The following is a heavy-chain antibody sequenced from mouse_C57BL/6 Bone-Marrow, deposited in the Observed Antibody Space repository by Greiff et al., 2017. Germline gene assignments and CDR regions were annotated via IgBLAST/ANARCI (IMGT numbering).Heavy chain of an antibody. V-gene: IGHV3-6*01. CDR2: ISYDGSN. CDR3: AALHADY. CDR1: GYSITSGYY. J-gene: IGHJ2*01. Sequence: EVQLVESGPGLVKPSQSLSLTCSVTGYSITSGYYWNWIRQFPGNKLEWMGYISYDGSNNYNPSLKNRISITRDTSKNQFFLKLNSVTTEDTATYYCAALHADYWGQGTTLTVSS.